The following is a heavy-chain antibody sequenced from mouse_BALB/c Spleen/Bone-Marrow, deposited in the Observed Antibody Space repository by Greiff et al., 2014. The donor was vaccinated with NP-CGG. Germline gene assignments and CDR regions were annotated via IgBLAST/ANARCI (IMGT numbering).Heavy chain of an antibody. Sequence: VQLQQSGAELVKPGASVKLPCKASGYTFTSYWMHWVKQRPGQGPEWIGEIDPSDSYTNYNQKFKGKATLTVDKSSSTAYMQLSSLTSEDSAVYYCARGLYGNSGYWGQGTTLTVSS. CDR2: IDPSDSYT. CDR3: ARGLYGNSGY. V-gene: IGHV1-69*02. D-gene: IGHD2-1*01. CDR1: GYTFTSYW. J-gene: IGHJ2*01.